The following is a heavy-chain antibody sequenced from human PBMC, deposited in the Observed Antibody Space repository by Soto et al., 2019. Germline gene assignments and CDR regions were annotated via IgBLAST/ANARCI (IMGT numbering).Heavy chain of an antibody. CDR3: AREVFVANDL. D-gene: IGHD6-6*01. CDR2: IKQDGSEK. Sequence: PGVSLRLSFVASGFTFSINWMSWVRQAPGKGLERVANIKQDGSEKYYVESVKGRFTISRDNAKKSLYLQMNSLRAEDTAVYYCAREVFVANDLSGQGTLVTVSS. J-gene: IGHJ5*02. V-gene: IGHV3-7*01. CDR1: GFTFSINW.